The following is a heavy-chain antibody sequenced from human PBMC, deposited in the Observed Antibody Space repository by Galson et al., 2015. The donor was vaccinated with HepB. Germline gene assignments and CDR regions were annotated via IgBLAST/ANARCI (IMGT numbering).Heavy chain of an antibody. Sequence: SVKVSCKASGFSISNYGIIWVRQAPGQGLEWMGWISGDNGNTDYAQKAQGRVIMTTDTSKNTLYLQMDSLRPEDTATYYCARDLIEARGPFDYWGQGALVTVSS. J-gene: IGHJ4*02. CDR3: ARDLIEARGPFDY. CDR1: GFSISNYG. D-gene: IGHD6-6*01. V-gene: IGHV1-18*04. CDR2: ISGDNGNT.